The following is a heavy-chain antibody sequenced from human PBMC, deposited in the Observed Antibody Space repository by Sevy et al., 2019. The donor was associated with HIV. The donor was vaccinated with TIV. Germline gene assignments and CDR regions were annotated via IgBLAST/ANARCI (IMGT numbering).Heavy chain of an antibody. Sequence: SESLSLTCAVSGYSIGSGYFWGWIRQPPGKGLEWIGNIYHSGGTSYNPSLKSRVTISVDTSKNQFSLSLNSVTASDTAVYYCARDRAGATSYFDYWGQGTLVTVSS. CDR1: GYSIGSGYF. CDR3: ARDRAGATSYFDY. D-gene: IGHD5-12*01. V-gene: IGHV4-38-2*02. J-gene: IGHJ4*02. CDR2: IYHSGGT.